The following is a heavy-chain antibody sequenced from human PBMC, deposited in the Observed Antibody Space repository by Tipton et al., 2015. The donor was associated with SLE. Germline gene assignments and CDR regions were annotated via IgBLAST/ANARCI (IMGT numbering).Heavy chain of an antibody. CDR1: GGSISKSTSY. CDR3: AREFLNPVTTVHYYFDL. D-gene: IGHD4-11*01. V-gene: IGHV4-39*07. CDR2: VFHTGTT. J-gene: IGHJ2*01. Sequence: TLSLTCTVSGGSISKSTSYWAWIRQPPGKGLGWIGSVFHTGTTHYTPSLKSRVITSVDTSKNHFSLKLISVTAADTAVYYCAREFLNPVTTVHYYFDLWGRGTLVTVSS.